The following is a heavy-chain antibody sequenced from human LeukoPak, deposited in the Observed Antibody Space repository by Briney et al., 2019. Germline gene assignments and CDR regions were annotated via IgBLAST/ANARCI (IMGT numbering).Heavy chain of an antibody. D-gene: IGHD3-10*01. CDR3: ARTQWFGESYFDY. V-gene: IGHV3-30*04. Sequence: GGSLRLSCAASGFTFSSYAMHWVRQAPGKGLEGVAVISYDGSNKYYADSVKGRFTISRDNSKNTLYLQMNSLRAEDTAVYYCARTQWFGESYFDYWGQGTLVTVSS. CDR1: GFTFSSYA. J-gene: IGHJ4*02. CDR2: ISYDGSNK.